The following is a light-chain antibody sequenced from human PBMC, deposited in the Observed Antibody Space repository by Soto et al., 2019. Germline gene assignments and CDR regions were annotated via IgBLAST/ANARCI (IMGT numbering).Light chain of an antibody. J-gene: IGKJ1*01. CDR3: QQQGT. V-gene: IGKV3-20*01. CDR1: QSVSSSY. Sequence: EIVLTQSPGTLSLSPGERATLSCRASQSVSSSYLAWYQQKPGQAPRLLIYGASSRATGIPDRFSGSGSGTDFTLTISRLEPEDFALYYCQQQGTFGQGTKVEIK. CDR2: GAS.